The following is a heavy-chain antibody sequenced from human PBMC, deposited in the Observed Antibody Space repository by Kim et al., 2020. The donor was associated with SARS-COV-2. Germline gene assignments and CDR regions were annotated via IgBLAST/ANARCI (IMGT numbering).Heavy chain of an antibody. D-gene: IGHD3-10*01. CDR3: ARAPRKYGSGSSVRNY. V-gene: IGHV3-7*04. Sequence: SVQGRFTISGYTAKNSLYLQMNSLRAEDTAVYYCARAPRKYGSGSSVRNYWGQGTLVTVSS. J-gene: IGHJ4*02.